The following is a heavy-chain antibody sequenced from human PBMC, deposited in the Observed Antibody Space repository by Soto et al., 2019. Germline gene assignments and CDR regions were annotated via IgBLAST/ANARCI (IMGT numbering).Heavy chain of an antibody. Sequence: EVQLLESGGGLVQPGGSLRLSCAASGFTFSSYAMSWVRQAPGKGLEWVSAISGSGGSTYYADSGKGRFTISRDNSKNTLYLQMNSLRAEDTAVYYCAKDKVVAAPWVRYFDYWGQGTLVTVSS. V-gene: IGHV3-23*01. D-gene: IGHD2-15*01. J-gene: IGHJ4*02. CDR1: GFTFSSYA. CDR3: AKDKVVAAPWVRYFDY. CDR2: ISGSGGST.